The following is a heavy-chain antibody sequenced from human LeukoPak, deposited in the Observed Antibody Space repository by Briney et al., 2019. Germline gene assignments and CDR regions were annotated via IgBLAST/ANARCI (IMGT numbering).Heavy chain of an antibody. V-gene: IGHV1-8*01. D-gene: IGHD5-18*01. CDR1: GYTFTSYD. CDR2: MNPNSGNT. Sequence: HEASVKVSCKASGYTFTSYDINWVRQATGQGLEWMGWMNPNSGNTGYAQKFQGRATMTRNTSISTAYMELSSLRSEDTAVYYCARQDRGYSYGPNWFDPWGQGTLVTVSS. J-gene: IGHJ5*02. CDR3: ARQDRGYSYGPNWFDP.